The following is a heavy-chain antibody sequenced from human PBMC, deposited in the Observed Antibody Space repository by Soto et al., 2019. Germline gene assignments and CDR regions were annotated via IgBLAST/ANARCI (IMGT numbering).Heavy chain of an antibody. CDR3: ARGRYGDS. D-gene: IGHD1-1*01. V-gene: IGHV1-18*01. CDR2: LSAHNGNT. Sequence: QVHLVQSGAEVKKPGASVKVSCKASGYTFTSYGITWVRQAPGQGLEWMGWLSAHNGNTDSAQKLQGRVIVTRDPSTSTAYMELRSLRSDVTAVYYCARGRYGDSWGQGALVTVSS. J-gene: IGHJ4*02. CDR1: GYTFTSYG.